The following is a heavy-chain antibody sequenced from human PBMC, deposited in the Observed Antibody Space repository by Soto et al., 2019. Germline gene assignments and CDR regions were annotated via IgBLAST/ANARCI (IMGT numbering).Heavy chain of an antibody. CDR2: IKSKTDGGTT. V-gene: IGHV3-15*07. CDR3: TTDVPYCSGGSCYSGDY. D-gene: IGHD2-15*01. J-gene: IGHJ4*02. CDR1: GFTFSNAW. Sequence: EVQLVESGGGLVKPGGSFRLSCAASGFTFSNAWMNWVRQAPGKGLEWVGRIKSKTDGGTTDYAAPVKGRFTISRDDSKNTLYLQMNSLNTEDTTVYYCTTDVPYCSGGSCYSGDYWGQGTLVTVSS.